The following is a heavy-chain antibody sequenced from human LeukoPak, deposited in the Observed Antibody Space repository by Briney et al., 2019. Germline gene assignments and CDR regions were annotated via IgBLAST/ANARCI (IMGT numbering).Heavy chain of an antibody. J-gene: IGHJ4*02. V-gene: IGHV3-53*01. D-gene: IGHD6-13*01. CDR3: AKEEAGIAAAIY. Sequence: GGSLRLSCTASEFVGNNYMSWVRQAPGKGLEWVSFIYRGGITYYADSVKGRFTISRDNSKNTLYLQMNSLRAEDTAVYYCAKEEAGIAAAIYWGQGTLVTVSS. CDR2: IYRGGIT. CDR1: EFVGNNY.